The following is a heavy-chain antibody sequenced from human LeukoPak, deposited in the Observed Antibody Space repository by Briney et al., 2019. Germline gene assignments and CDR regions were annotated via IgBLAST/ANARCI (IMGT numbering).Heavy chain of an antibody. J-gene: IGHJ4*02. V-gene: IGHV1-2*02. CDR1: GGTFSSYA. Sequence: ASVKVSCKASGGTFSSYAISWVRQAPGQGLKWMGWINPNSGGTNYAQKFQGRVTMTRDTSISTAYMELSRLRSDDTAVYYCARLWTTRRPIDYWGQGTLVTVSS. CDR3: ARLWTTRRPIDY. D-gene: IGHD2-2*01. CDR2: INPNSGGT.